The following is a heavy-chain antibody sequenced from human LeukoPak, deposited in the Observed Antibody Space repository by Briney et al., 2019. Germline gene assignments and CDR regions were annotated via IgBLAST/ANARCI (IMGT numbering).Heavy chain of an antibody. Sequence: GGSLRLSCAASGFTFSNYAMNWVRQAPGKGLEWVSTISTDGGSTYYTDSVRGRFTIPRDNSKSTLYLQINSLRAEDTALYYCAKGLAVSGTYFDYWGQGTLVTVSS. D-gene: IGHD1-26*01. CDR2: ISTDGGST. J-gene: IGHJ4*02. CDR1: GFTFSNYA. CDR3: AKGLAVSGTYFDY. V-gene: IGHV3-23*01.